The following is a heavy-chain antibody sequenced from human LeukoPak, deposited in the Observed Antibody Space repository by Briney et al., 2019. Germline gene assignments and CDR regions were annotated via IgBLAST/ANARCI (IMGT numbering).Heavy chain of an antibody. J-gene: IGHJ4*02. CDR3: AGSSGWLFDY. CDR1: GFTFSNYW. V-gene: IGHV3-7*01. CDR2: IKEDGSRI. D-gene: IGHD6-19*01. Sequence: GGSLRLSCAGTGFTFSNYWMNWVRQAPGKGLEWVANIKEDGSRINYVDSVKGRVPISRDNAKNSVYLQMDSLRAEDTAVYYCAGSSGWLFDYWGQGILVAVCS.